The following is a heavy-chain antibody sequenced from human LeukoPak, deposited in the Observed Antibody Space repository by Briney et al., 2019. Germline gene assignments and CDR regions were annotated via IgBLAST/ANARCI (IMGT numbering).Heavy chain of an antibody. D-gene: IGHD6-19*01. J-gene: IGHJ4*02. CDR2: VYQTGDT. Sequence: SETLSLTCTVSGGSMNNYYWSWFRRPPGKGLEWIAYVYQTGDTRYNPSLKSRVSISLDTSKNQFSLKLSSVTATNTAVYYCARHPFSAPFDYWGQGILVTVSS. V-gene: IGHV4-59*08. CDR1: GGSMNNYY. CDR3: ARHPFSAPFDY.